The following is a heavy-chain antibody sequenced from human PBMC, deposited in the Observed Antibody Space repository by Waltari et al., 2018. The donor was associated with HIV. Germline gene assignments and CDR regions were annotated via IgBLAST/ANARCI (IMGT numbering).Heavy chain of an antibody. CDR2: ISRASAYT. D-gene: IGHD3-22*01. V-gene: IGHV3-21*01. J-gene: IGHJ4*02. Sequence: ELVESGGGLVKPGGSLRLSCAASGFSFRDYSMNWVRQAPGKGLEWVASISRASAYTYHADAVKGRFTISRDNARNSRYLQMNSLRAEDTAVYYCARDPSMIVVVAGRDFDYWGQGTLVTVSS. CDR3: ARDPSMIVVVAGRDFDY. CDR1: GFSFRDYS.